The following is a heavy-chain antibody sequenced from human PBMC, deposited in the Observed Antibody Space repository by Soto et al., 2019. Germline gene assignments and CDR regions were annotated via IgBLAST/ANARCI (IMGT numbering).Heavy chain of an antibody. V-gene: IGHV3-21*01. J-gene: IGHJ3*02. CDR1: GFTFSSYS. CDR3: ARDWVGATPNAFDI. D-gene: IGHD1-26*01. Sequence: EVQLVESGGGLVKPGGSLRLSCAASGFTFSSYSMNWVRQAPGKGLEWVSSISSSSSYIYYADSVKGRFTISRDNAKNSLYLQMNSLRAEDTAVYYCARDWVGATPNAFDIWGQGKMVTVSS. CDR2: ISSSSSYI.